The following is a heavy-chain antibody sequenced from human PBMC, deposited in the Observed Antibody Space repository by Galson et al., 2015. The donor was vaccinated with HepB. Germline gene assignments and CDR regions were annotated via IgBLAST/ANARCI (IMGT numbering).Heavy chain of an antibody. CDR1: GFTFSSYG. CDR3: ARMGQYSSSWYVSYYYYGMDV. Sequence: SLRLSCAASGFTFSSYGMHWVRQAPGKGLECVAVIWYDGSNKYYADSVKGRFTISRDNSKNTLYLQMNSLRAEDTAVYYCARMGQYSSSWYVSYYYYGMDVWGQGTTVTVSS. CDR2: IWYDGSNK. V-gene: IGHV3-33*01. J-gene: IGHJ6*02. D-gene: IGHD6-13*01.